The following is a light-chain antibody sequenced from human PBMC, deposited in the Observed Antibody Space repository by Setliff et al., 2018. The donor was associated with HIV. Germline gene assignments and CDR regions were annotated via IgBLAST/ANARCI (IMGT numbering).Light chain of an antibody. Sequence: EIVLTQSPGTLSLSPGERATLSCRASQSVSNSYIAWYQQKPGQTPRLLIYGATSRDTGIPDRFSGSGSGRDFILTISRLEPDDFAVYYCQQYGTSWTFGQGTKV. CDR3: QQYGTSWT. J-gene: IGKJ1*01. CDR2: GAT. V-gene: IGKV3-20*01. CDR1: QSVSNSY.